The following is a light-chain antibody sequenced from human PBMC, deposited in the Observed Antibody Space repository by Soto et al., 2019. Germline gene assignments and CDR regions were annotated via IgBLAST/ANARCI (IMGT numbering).Light chain of an antibody. J-gene: IGLJ2*01. CDR1: KLGNKY. Sequence: SYELTQPPSVSVSPGQTASITCSGEKLGNKYVCWYQQKPGQSPVMIIYQDTNRPPGIPERFSGSNSGNTATLTISGTQAADEADYYCQAWDSSVVFGGGTKLTVL. CDR2: QDT. V-gene: IGLV3-1*01. CDR3: QAWDSSVV.